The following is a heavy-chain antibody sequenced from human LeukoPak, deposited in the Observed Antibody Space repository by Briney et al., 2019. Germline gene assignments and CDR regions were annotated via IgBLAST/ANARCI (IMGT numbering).Heavy chain of an antibody. CDR2: MYDSVRT. CDR1: GGSISSHY. V-gene: IGHV4-59*11. J-gene: IGHJ4*02. CDR3: ATIKRGNIYGYFDF. Sequence: SETLSLTCTVPGGSISSHYWSWIRQPPGKGLEWIGYMYDSVRTKDNPSLKSRVTLSADTSKNQFSLRLSSVTAADTAVYYCATIKRGNIYGYFDFWGRGILVTVSS. D-gene: IGHD5-18*01.